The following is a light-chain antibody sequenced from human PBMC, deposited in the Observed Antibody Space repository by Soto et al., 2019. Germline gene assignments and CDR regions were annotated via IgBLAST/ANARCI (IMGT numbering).Light chain of an antibody. CDR3: AAWDDSVSGYV. Sequence: QSVLTQPPSAYGTPGQRVTISCYESNSNIGNNYVYWYQQPPGTAPKLLIYRNNQRPSGVPDRFSGSKSGTSASLAISGLRSEDEADYYCAAWDDSVSGYVCATGTKVTVL. V-gene: IGLV1-47*01. CDR1: NSNIGNNY. J-gene: IGLJ1*01. CDR2: RNN.